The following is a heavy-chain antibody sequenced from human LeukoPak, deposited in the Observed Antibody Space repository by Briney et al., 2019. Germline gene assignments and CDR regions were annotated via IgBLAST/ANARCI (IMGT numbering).Heavy chain of an antibody. V-gene: IGHV4-59*01. CDR2: IHYSGST. D-gene: IGHD6-19*01. Sequence: SETLSLTCTVSGGSIGSYYWNWIRQAPGKGLEWIWYIHYSGSTNHNSSLKSRVTLSVDTSRNQYSLKLSSVTAADTAVYYCARDGVAGGFDYWGQGTLVTVSS. CDR1: GGSIGSYY. CDR3: ARDGVAGGFDY. J-gene: IGHJ4*02.